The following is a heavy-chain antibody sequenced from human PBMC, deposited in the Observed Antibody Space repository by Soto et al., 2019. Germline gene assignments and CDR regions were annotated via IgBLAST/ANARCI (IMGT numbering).Heavy chain of an antibody. CDR2: TNYRSKWYH. D-gene: IGHD3-16*02. V-gene: IGHV6-1*01. CDR3: ARDRVYYDYVWGSYRHYYFDY. J-gene: IGHJ4*02. CDR1: GDSVSSNSAA. Sequence: SQTLSLTCAISGDSVSSNSAAWSWIRQSPSRGLEWLGRTNYRSKWYHDYAVSLKSRITINPDTSKNQFSLQLNSATPEDTAVYYCARDRVYYDYVWGSYRHYYFDYWGQGTLVTVSS.